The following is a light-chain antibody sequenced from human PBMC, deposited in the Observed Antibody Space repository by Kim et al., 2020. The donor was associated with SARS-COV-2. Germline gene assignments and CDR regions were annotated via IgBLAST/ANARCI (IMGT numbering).Light chain of an antibody. V-gene: IGLV3-1*01. CDR2: ENN. J-gene: IGLJ2*01. CDR1: KLGDKD. CDR3: QAWDSTTVI. Sequence: VSPGQTASIICSGDKLGDKDACWYQQKPGQSPVLVIYENNKRPSGIHERFSGSNSGNSATLTISGSQAMDEADYYCQAWDSTTVIFGGGTQLTVL.